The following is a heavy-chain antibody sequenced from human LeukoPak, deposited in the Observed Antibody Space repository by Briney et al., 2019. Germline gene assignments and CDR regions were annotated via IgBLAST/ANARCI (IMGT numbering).Heavy chain of an antibody. D-gene: IGHD2-2*02. V-gene: IGHV3-66*01. Sequence: PGGSLRLSCAASRFTFSSYSMNWVRQAPGKGLEWVSVIYSGGSTYYADSVKGRFTISRDNSKNTLYLQMNSLRAEDTAVHYCARGLCSTSCYILDYWGQGTLVTVSS. CDR1: RFTFSSYS. J-gene: IGHJ4*02. CDR2: IYSGGST. CDR3: ARGLCSTSCYILDY.